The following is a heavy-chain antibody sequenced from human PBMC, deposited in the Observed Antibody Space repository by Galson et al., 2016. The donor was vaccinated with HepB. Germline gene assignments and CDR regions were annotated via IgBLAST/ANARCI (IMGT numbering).Heavy chain of an antibody. CDR3: ARALREGYTFKWFDP. Sequence: SVKVSCKASGGTFSSDGISWVRQAPGQGLEWMGGIIPILGTATYAQKFQGRVTISADESTRTAYMELTSLRSEDTAMYYCARALREGYTFKWFDPWGQGTLVTVSS. D-gene: IGHD5-24*01. CDR2: IIPILGTA. CDR1: GGTFSSDG. J-gene: IGHJ5*02. V-gene: IGHV1-69*13.